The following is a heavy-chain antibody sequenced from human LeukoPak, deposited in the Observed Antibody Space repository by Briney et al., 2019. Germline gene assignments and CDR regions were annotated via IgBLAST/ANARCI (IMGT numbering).Heavy chain of an antibody. CDR1: GFTFSSYW. D-gene: IGHD2-2*01. CDR3: ARRQCSSISCYYAFDI. CDR2: IKQDGSEK. J-gene: IGHJ3*02. V-gene: IGHV3-7*01. Sequence: GGSLRLSCAASGFTFSSYWMSWVRQAPGKGPEWVANIKQDGSEKYYVDSLKGRFTISRDNAKNSLYLQMNSLGAEDTAVYYCARRQCSSISCYYAFDIWGQGTMVTVSS.